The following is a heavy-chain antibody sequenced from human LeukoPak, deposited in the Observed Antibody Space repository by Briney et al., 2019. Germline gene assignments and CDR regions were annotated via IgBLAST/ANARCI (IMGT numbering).Heavy chain of an antibody. J-gene: IGHJ4*02. CDR2: IIPIFGTA. Sequence: ASVKVSCKASGGTFSSYAISWVQQAPGQGLEWMGGIIPIFGTANYAQKFQGRVTITADESTSTAYMELSSLRSEDTAVYYCARGEGEYYFDYWGRGTLVTVSS. CDR1: GGTFSSYA. CDR3: ARGEGEYYFDY. V-gene: IGHV1-69*13. D-gene: IGHD3-16*01.